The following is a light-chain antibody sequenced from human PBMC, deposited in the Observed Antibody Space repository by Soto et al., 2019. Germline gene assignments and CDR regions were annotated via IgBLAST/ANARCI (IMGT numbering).Light chain of an antibody. Sequence: DLQLTQSPSFLSASVGDRVTVTCRASQTINAYLAWLQKKEGKAPELLIYPASTLQGGVPSRFSGHGSGIEFTLTISSLQPEDFATYYCQQRRAYPHTFGQGTNRDI. CDR1: QTINAY. CDR2: PAS. J-gene: IGKJ2*01. CDR3: QQRRAYPHT. V-gene: IGKV1-9*01.